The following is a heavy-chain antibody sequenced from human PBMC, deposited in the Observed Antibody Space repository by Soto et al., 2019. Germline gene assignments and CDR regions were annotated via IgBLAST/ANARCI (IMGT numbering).Heavy chain of an antibody. CDR1: GYTFTSYG. CDR3: ARIGFDGH. Sequence: QVQLVQSGSEIKKPGASVKVSCKAFGYTFTSYGIGGVRQAPGQGLEWMGWISVYNDNTNYARKFQGRVTMTTETSSSTAYMELRSLKSDDTAVYYCARIGFDGHWGQGTLVTVSS. D-gene: IGHD3-9*01. J-gene: IGHJ1*01. CDR2: ISVYNDNT. V-gene: IGHV1-18*01.